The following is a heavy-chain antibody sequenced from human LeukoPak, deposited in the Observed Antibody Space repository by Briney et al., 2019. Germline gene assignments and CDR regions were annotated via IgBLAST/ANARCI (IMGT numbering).Heavy chain of an antibody. Sequence: GGSLRLSCAASGFSFNSDWMDWVRQAPGKGLEWVANIKHDESEKNYLDSVKGRFTISRDNTKNTLYLQMNSLRAEDTAVYYCAREGRYYYDSSGYFLNYFDYWGQGTLVTVSS. J-gene: IGHJ4*02. D-gene: IGHD3-22*01. CDR1: GFSFNSDW. V-gene: IGHV3-7*01. CDR2: IKHDESEK. CDR3: AREGRYYYDSSGYFLNYFDY.